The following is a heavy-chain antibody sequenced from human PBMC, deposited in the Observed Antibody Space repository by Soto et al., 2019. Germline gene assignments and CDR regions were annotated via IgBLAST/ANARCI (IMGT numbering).Heavy chain of an antibody. D-gene: IGHD2-21*01. CDR2: SFYSGST. V-gene: IGHV4-39*01. CDR3: ARQPTTGDTDLWFDP. J-gene: IGHJ5*02. CDR1: GGSISTSPSY. Sequence: SETLSLTCNVSGGSISTSPSYWAWIRQPPGKGLVWLANSFYSGSTYYNPSLASRVTVSVDTSKNEFSLKLRSVTAADTAVYYCARQPTTGDTDLWFDPWGQGTLVTVSS.